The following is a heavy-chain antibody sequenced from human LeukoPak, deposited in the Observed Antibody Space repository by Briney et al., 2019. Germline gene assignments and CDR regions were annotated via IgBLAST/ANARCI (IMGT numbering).Heavy chain of an antibody. Sequence: ASVKVSCKASGYTFTSYYMHWVRQAPGQGLEWMGIINPSGGSTSYAQKFQGRVTMTEDTSTDTAYMELSSLRSEDTAVYYCATRSPEYCGGDCSDYWGQGTLVTVSS. CDR2: INPSGGST. CDR1: GYTFTSYY. D-gene: IGHD2-21*01. CDR3: ATRSPEYCGGDCSDY. J-gene: IGHJ4*02. V-gene: IGHV1-46*01.